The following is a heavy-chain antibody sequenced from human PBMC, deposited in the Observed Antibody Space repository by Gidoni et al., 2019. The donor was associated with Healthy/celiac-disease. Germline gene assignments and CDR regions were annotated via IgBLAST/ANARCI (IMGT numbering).Heavy chain of an antibody. Sequence: QVQPVQSGAEVKKPGASLTVSCKASGYTFTGYYIHGVRPAPGQGLEWMAWINLISGGTNSAQRFQGRITMTRDTSISTANLELSRLRSDDTAVYYCARGGSEAGVVFWFDPWGQGTLVTVSS. J-gene: IGHJ5*02. CDR1: GYTFTGYY. D-gene: IGHD3-3*01. V-gene: IGHV1-2*02. CDR2: INLISGGT. CDR3: ARGGSEAGVVFWFDP.